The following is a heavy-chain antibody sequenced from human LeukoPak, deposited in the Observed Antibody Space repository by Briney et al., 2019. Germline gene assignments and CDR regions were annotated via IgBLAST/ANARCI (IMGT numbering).Heavy chain of an antibody. J-gene: IGHJ4*02. V-gene: IGHV3-7*01. Sequence: PGGFLRLSCAASGFTFSSYWMSWVRQAPGKGLEWVANIKQDGSEKYYVDSVKGRFTISRDNAKNSLYLQMNSLRAEDTAVYYCARDLMAYAGGGGFDYWGQGTLVTVSS. CDR1: GFTFSSYW. D-gene: IGHD3-16*01. CDR3: ARDLMAYAGGGGFDY. CDR2: IKQDGSEK.